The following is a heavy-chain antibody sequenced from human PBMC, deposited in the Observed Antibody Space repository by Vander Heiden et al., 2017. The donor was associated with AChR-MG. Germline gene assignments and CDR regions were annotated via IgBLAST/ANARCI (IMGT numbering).Heavy chain of an antibody. CDR2: IKTKSNGETV. J-gene: IGHJ6*02. D-gene: IGHD3-10*01. CDR1: GFTFNKAW. CDR3: QDGSGKYFGRDV. V-gene: IGHV3-15*01. Sequence: EAQLVESGGGLSTPGGSRRLSCVASGFTFNKAWMTWVRQAPGKGLEWVGRIKTKSNGETVDYAASVRGRFVISRDDSKNMLFLQMNNLKTEDTAKYYCQDGSGKYFGRDVWGQGTTVIVAS.